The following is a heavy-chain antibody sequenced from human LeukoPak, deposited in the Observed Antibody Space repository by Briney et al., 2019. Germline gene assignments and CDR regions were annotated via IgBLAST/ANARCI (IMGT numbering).Heavy chain of an antibody. CDR3: AKGRIAAAVGGAYYFDY. Sequence: GGSLRLSCAASGFTFSSYAMSWVRQAPGKGLEWVSAISGSGGSTYYADSVKGRFTISRDNSKNTLYLQMNSLRAEDTAVYYCAKGRIAAAVGGAYYFDYWGQGTLVTVSS. V-gene: IGHV3-23*01. CDR1: GFTFSSYA. J-gene: IGHJ4*02. CDR2: ISGSGGST. D-gene: IGHD6-13*01.